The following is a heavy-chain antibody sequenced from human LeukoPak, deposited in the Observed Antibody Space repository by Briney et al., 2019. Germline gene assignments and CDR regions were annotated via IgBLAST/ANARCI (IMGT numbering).Heavy chain of an antibody. D-gene: IGHD3-10*01. CDR3: ARDLRGFFY. V-gene: IGHV3-7*01. CDR2: IKQDGSEK. Sequence: PGRSLRLSCSASGFTLSTYWISWVRQAPGKGLEWVANIKQDGSEKYYVDSVKGRFTISRDNAKNSLYLQMNSLRAEDTAVYYCARDLRGFFYWGQGTLVTVSS. J-gene: IGHJ4*02. CDR1: GFTLSTYW.